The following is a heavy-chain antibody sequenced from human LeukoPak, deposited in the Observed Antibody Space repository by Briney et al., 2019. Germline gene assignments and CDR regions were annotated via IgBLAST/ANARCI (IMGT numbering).Heavy chain of an antibody. V-gene: IGHV3-23*01. CDR3: AKDAGYSGATDRSDY. D-gene: IGHD4-4*01. Sequence: GGSLRLSCAASGFTFSSYAMSWVRQAPGKGLEWVSGISGSGSSTYSADSVKGRFTISRDNSKNTLYLQMNSLRAEDTAVYYCAKDAGYSGATDRSDYWGQGTLVTVSS. CDR2: ISGSGSST. CDR1: GFTFSSYA. J-gene: IGHJ4*02.